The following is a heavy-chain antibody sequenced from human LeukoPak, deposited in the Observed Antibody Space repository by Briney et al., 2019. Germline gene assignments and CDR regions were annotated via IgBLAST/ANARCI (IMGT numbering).Heavy chain of an antibody. CDR1: GGTFSSYT. CDR3: AIGITGTTDY. D-gene: IGHD1-14*01. V-gene: IGHV1-69*02. CDR2: IIPILGIA. J-gene: IGHJ4*02. Sequence: SVKVSCKASGGTFSSYTISWVRQAPGQGLEWMGRIIPILGIANYAQKFQGRVTITADKSTSTAYTELSGLRSEDTAVYYCAIGITGTTDYWGQGTLVTVSS.